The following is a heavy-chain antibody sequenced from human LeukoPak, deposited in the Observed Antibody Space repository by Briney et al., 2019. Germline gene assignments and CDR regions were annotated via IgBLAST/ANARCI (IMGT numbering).Heavy chain of an antibody. Sequence: ASVKVSCMASGYTFTDYYMHWVRQAPGQGLEWMGWVNGNTGATLYAQKFQGRVTMSRDASITTAYMVLNGLRSDDTAVYYCASPQRGSGSYYSDYWGQGTLVTVSS. J-gene: IGHJ4*02. CDR3: ASPQRGSGSYYSDY. CDR1: GYTFTDYY. CDR2: VNGNTGAT. D-gene: IGHD3-10*01. V-gene: IGHV1-2*02.